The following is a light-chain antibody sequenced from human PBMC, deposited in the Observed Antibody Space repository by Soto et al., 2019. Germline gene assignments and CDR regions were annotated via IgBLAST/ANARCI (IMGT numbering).Light chain of an antibody. CDR2: SAS. J-gene: IGKJ2*01. CDR1: QSVNSRY. CDR3: KLYGISPPKYT. V-gene: IGKV3-20*01. Sequence: EIVLTQSPGTLSLSPGERATLSCRASQSVNSRYLAWYQQKPGRAPRLLIYSASSRATGIPDGFSASGSGTDFTRTIIRLEPEDFKVYYCKLYGISPPKYTFGQGTKLEIK.